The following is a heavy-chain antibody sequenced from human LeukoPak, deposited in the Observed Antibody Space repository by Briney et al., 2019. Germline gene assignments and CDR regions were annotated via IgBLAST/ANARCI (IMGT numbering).Heavy chain of an antibody. J-gene: IGHJ5*02. V-gene: IGHV3-48*03. CDR2: ISSSGSTI. CDR1: GFTFSSYE. CDR3: ARSKGIAVAGTIDP. D-gene: IGHD6-19*01. Sequence: TGGSLRFSCAASGFTFSSYEMNWVRQAPGKGLEWVSYISSSGSTIYYADSVKGRFTISRDNAKNSLYLQMNSLRAEDTAVYYCARSKGIAVAGTIDPWGQGTLVTVSS.